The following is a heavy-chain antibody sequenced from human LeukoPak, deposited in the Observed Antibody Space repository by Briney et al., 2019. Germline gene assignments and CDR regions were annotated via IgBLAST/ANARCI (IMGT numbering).Heavy chain of an antibody. CDR2: IHYSGST. D-gene: IGHD1-1*01. CDR1: GGSLRISSHD. V-gene: IGHV4-39*01. J-gene: IGHJ6*03. Sequence: SETLSLTCIVSGGSLRISSHDWGWIRQPPGKGLEWIGRIHYSGSTYDNQSLKSRVTISLDTSKNQLSLNLSSVTAADTAVYYCAKPYWAGTTTRGYSYYVDVWGKGTTVTVSS. CDR3: AKPYWAGTTTRGYSYYVDV.